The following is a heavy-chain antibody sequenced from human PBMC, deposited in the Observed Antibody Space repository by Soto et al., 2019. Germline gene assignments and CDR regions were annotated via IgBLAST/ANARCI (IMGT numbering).Heavy chain of an antibody. J-gene: IGHJ4*02. CDR1: GFTFSSYA. CDR2: ISYDGSNK. CDR3: AGMATITFDY. Sequence: QVQLVESGGGVVQPGRSLRLSCAASGFTFSSYAMHWVRQAPGKGLEWVAVISYDGSNKYYADSVKGRFTISGDNSKNTLYLQMNSLRAEDTAVYYCAGMATITFDYWGQGTLVTVSS. V-gene: IGHV3-30-3*01. D-gene: IGHD5-12*01.